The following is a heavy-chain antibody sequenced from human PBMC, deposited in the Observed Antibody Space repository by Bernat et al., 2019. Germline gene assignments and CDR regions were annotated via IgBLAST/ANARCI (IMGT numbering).Heavy chain of an antibody. CDR2: ISAYNGNT. J-gene: IGHJ6*02. CDR3: ARDQQVPNYSGSGSYSPSYYYSYSMDV. D-gene: IGHD3-10*01. CDR1: GYTFTSYG. Sequence: QVQLVQSGAEVKKPGASVKVSCKASGYTFTSYGISWVRQAPGQGLEWMGWISAYNGNTNYAQKLQGRVTMTTDTSTSTAYMELRSLRSDDTAVYYCARDQQVPNYSGSGSYSPSYYYSYSMDVWGQGTTVTVYS. V-gene: IGHV1-18*01.